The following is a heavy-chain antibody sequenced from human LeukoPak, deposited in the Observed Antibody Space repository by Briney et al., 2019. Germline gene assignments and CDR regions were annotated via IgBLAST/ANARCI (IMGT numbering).Heavy chain of an antibody. CDR1: GFTFSSYA. CDR3: VRGLTLFDY. CDR2: ISGSGGST. V-gene: IGHV3-23*01. Sequence: PGGSLRLSCAASGFTFSSYAMSWVRQAPGKGLEWVSAISGSGGSTYYADSVKGRFTISRDNSKNTLYLQMNSLRVEDTAEYYCVRGLTLFDYWGQGTLVTVSS. D-gene: IGHD3-9*01. J-gene: IGHJ4*02.